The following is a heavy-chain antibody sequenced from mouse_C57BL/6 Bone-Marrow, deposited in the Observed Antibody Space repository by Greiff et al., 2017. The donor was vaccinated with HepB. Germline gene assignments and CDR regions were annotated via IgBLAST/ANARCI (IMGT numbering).Heavy chain of an antibody. CDR3: ARDDPYSNPLDWYFDV. J-gene: IGHJ1*03. Sequence: EVQLQQSGGGLVQSGRSLRLSCATSGFTFSDFYMEWVRQAPGKGLEWIAASRNKANDYTTEYSASVKGRFIVSRDTSQSILYLQMNALRAEDTAIYYCARDDPYSNPLDWYFDVWGTGTTVTVSS. CDR2: SRNKANDYTT. CDR1: GFTFSDFY. V-gene: IGHV7-1*01. D-gene: IGHD2-5*01.